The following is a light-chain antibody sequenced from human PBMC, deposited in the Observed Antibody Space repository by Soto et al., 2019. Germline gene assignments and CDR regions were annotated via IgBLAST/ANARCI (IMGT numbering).Light chain of an antibody. Sequence: QSALTQPASVSGSPGQSITISCTGTSSDVGSYNLVSWYQQHPGKAPKLMIYEGSKRPSGVSNRFSGSNSGNTASLTISGIQAEDEADYYCCSYAGSSTFGVVFGGGTKLTVL. CDR2: EGS. CDR1: SSDVGSYNL. CDR3: CSYAGSSTFGVV. V-gene: IGLV2-23*03. J-gene: IGLJ2*01.